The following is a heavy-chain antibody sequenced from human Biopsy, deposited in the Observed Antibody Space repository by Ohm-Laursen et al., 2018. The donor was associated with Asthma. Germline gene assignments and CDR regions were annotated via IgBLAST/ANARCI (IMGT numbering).Heavy chain of an antibody. Sequence: SVKVSCKTLGGTFNTYVIGWVRQAPGQGLEWMGGINSVFGTTTYPQKFQDRVTITADDSTSTVYVELSSLRSEDTAVYYCARKAGSCISRTCYSLDFWGQGTLVTVSS. V-gene: IGHV1-69*13. CDR2: INSVFGTT. J-gene: IGHJ4*02. CDR1: GGTFNTYV. CDR3: ARKAGSCISRTCYSLDF. D-gene: IGHD2-2*01.